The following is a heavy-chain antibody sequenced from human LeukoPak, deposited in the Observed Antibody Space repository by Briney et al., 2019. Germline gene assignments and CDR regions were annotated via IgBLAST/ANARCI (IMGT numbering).Heavy chain of an antibody. V-gene: IGHV4-59*01. CDR3: ARGSKDSTWPGGYFDL. D-gene: IGHD6-13*01. Sequence: SETLSLTCTVSGGSISSFYWSWVRQTPGEGLECIGYIYSSGSTNYNPSLKSRVTMSVDTSNNQFSLKLNSATAADTAVYYCARGSKDSTWPGGYFDLWGRGTLVTVSS. CDR1: GGSISSFY. CDR2: IYSSGST. J-gene: IGHJ2*01.